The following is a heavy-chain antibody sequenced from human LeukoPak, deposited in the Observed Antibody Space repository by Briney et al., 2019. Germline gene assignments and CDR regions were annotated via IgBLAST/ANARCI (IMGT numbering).Heavy chain of an antibody. Sequence: GRSLRLSCAASGFTFSSYAMHWVRQAPGKGLEWVAVISYDGSNKYYADSVKGRFTISRDNSKNTLYLQMNSLRAEDTAVYYCARVRLGAFDIWGQGTMVTVSS. D-gene: IGHD3-16*01. CDR1: GFTFSSYA. CDR3: ARVRLGAFDI. J-gene: IGHJ3*02. CDR2: ISYDGSNK. V-gene: IGHV3-30-3*01.